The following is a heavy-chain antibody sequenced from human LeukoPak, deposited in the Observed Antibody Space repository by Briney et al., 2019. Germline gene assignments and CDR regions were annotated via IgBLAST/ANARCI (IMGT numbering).Heavy chain of an antibody. Sequence: SETLSLTCSVSGGSISSYYWSWIRQPPGKGLEWIGYIYYSGSTNYNPSLKSRVTISVDTSKNQFSLKLSSVTAADTAVYYCARAYYYGSGSYGFDIWGQGTMVTVSS. D-gene: IGHD3-10*01. V-gene: IGHV4-59*01. CDR3: ARAYYYGSGSYGFDI. CDR2: IYYSGST. CDR1: GGSISSYY. J-gene: IGHJ3*02.